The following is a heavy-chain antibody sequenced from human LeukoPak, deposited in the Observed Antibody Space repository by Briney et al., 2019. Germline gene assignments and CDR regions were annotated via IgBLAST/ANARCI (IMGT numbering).Heavy chain of an antibody. CDR2: MNPNSGNT. D-gene: IGHD5-24*01. J-gene: IGHJ6*02. Sequence: GASVKVSCKASGYTFTSYDINWVRQATGQGLEWMGWMNPNSGNTGYAQKFQGRVTMTRNTSISTAYMELSSLRSEDTAVYYCARLYHEMGHQWVLPKAHPPSYSMDVWGQGTTVTVSS. CDR1: GYTFTSYD. CDR3: ARLYHEMGHQWVLPKAHPPSYSMDV. V-gene: IGHV1-8*01.